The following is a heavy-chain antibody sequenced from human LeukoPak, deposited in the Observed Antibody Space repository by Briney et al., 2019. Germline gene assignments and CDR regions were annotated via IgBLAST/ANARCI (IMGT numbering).Heavy chain of an antibody. CDR2: IFSGGTT. J-gene: IGHJ5*02. D-gene: IGHD2-2*03. V-gene: IGHV3-53*01. CDR3: ARDLDIVVVPASWFYP. CDR1: GFTVSSNY. Sequence: GGSLRLSCAASGFTVSSNYMSWVRQAPGKGLEWVSVIFSGGTTYYADSVKGRFTISRDNSKNTLYLQMNSLRAEDTAVYYCARDLDIVVVPASWFYPWGQGTLVTVSS.